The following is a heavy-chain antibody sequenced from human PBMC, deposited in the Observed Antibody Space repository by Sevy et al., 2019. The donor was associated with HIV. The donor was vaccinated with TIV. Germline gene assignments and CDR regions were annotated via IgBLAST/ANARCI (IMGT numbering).Heavy chain of an antibody. CDR2: IYSYGET. CDR1: GASIRDSSYY. V-gene: IGHV4-39*01. D-gene: IGHD6-13*01. J-gene: IGHJ3*02. CDR3: ARSMEQQLDAFDI. Sequence: SETLSLTCTVSGASIRDSSYYWAWIRQPPGKGLEWIGNIYSYGETYYNSSLKSRVTISVDTSKNQFSLSLTSVTAADTAIYFCARSMEQQLDAFDICGQGTMVTV.